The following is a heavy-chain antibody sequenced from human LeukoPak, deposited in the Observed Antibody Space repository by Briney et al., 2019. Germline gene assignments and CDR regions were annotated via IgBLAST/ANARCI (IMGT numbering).Heavy chain of an antibody. CDR1: GYPFNRYA. CDR2: INTATGDP. D-gene: IGHD1-26*01. CDR3: ARGYSGSYYGFDS. V-gene: IGHV7-4-1*02. Sequence: ASVKVSCKTSGYPFNRYAMNWVRQAPGQGLECMGWINTATGDPMYAQGFTGRFVFSFDTSVSTAYLQIRSLKTEDTAVYYCARGYSGSYYGFDSWGQGTLVTVSS. J-gene: IGHJ4*02.